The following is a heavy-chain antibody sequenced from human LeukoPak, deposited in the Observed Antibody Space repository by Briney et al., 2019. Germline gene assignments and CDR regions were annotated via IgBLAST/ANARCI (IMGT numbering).Heavy chain of an antibody. Sequence: GGSLRLSCVASGFTVSIYGMNWVRQAPGKGLVWVSRINSDGSRRMYADSVKGRFTISRDNAKNTLYLQMNSLRAEDTATYFCTRGGYCGADNCYSGGDYFDPWGQGTLVTVSS. CDR1: GFTVSIYG. CDR3: TRGGYCGADNCYSGGDYFDP. CDR2: INSDGSRR. D-gene: IGHD2-15*01. V-gene: IGHV3-74*03. J-gene: IGHJ5*02.